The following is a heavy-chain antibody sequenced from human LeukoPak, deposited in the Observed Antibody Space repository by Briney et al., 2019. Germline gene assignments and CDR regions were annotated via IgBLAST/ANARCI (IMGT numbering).Heavy chain of an antibody. CDR3: ASRKLGNDY. J-gene: IGHJ4*02. V-gene: IGHV4-59*02. CDR1: GGSVSDYY. D-gene: IGHD7-27*01. CDR2: IYYTET. Sequence: PSETLSLTCTVSGGSVSDYYWGWIRQSPGKALEWIGYIYYTETSYNPSLKSRATISADTSRDQFSLKLSSVTAADTAVYYCASRKLGNDYWGQGILVTVTS.